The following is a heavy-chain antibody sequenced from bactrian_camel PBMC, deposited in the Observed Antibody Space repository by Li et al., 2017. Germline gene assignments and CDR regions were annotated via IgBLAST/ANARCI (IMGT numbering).Heavy chain of an antibody. J-gene: IGHJ4*01. Sequence: VQLVESGGGLVQPGGSLRLSCAASGFTFSSYDMSWVRQAPGKGLEWVASINGGGGSTIYADSVKGRFTISRDNAKNALYLQMNNVKVEDSAVYYCATGYGSWSLGSWGQGTQVTVS. CDR2: INGGGGST. V-gene: IGHV3S40*01. D-gene: IGHD6*01. CDR1: GFTFSSYD. CDR3: ATGYGSWSLGS.